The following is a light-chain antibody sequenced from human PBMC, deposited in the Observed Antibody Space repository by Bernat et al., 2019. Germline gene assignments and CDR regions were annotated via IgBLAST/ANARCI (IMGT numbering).Light chain of an antibody. Sequence: DIQMTQSPSKLSASVGDRVTITCRASQSISDWLAWYQQRPGKAPKLLISKASNVESGVPSRFSGSGSGTEFTLTIDSLRPDDFATYYCNQYHSFRTIGHGTKVEMK. CDR1: QSISDW. J-gene: IGKJ1*01. CDR3: NQYHSFRT. V-gene: IGKV1-5*03. CDR2: KAS.